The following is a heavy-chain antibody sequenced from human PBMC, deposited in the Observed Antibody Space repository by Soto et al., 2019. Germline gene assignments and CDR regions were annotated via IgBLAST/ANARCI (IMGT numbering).Heavy chain of an antibody. D-gene: IGHD4-17*01. CDR2: ISFDGSKK. CDR1: TFTFSNFG. Sequence: QVQLVESGGGVVQPGRSLRLSCAASTFTFSNFGMNWVRQAPGKGLEWVAVISFDGSKKYYAASVKGRFTISRDNSKNTLYLEMNSLRPEDTAFYYCANDSGDYAGYLDYWGRGTLVTVSS. V-gene: IGHV3-30*18. CDR3: ANDSGDYAGYLDY. J-gene: IGHJ4*02.